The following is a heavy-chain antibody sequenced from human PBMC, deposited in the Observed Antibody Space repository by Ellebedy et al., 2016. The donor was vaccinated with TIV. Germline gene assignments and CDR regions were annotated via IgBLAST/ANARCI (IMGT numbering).Heavy chain of an antibody. CDR3: ARAYYYDSGGYSQGDY. CDR2: IRAHNGDT. Sequence: AASVKVSCKASGYTLSGYGFTWVRQAPGQGLEWLGWIRAHNGDTTYARNVQGRVSMTIDPYTKTAYLQLSRLRSDDTAVYYCARAYYYDSGGYSQGDYWGQGTLVTVSS. CDR1: GYTLSGYG. V-gene: IGHV1-18*01. J-gene: IGHJ4*02. D-gene: IGHD3-22*01.